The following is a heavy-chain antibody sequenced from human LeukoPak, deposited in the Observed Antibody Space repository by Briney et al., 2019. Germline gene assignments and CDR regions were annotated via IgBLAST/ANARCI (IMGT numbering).Heavy chain of an antibody. CDR3: ARDANYYRSASPFDY. CDR1: GGSISSYS. V-gene: IGHV4-4*07. D-gene: IGHD3-10*01. CDR2: IYTSGST. J-gene: IGHJ4*02. Sequence: PSETLSLTCTVSGGSISSYSWSWIRQPAGKGLEWIGRIYTSGSTKYNPSLKSRLTMSVDTSNNQFSLKLSSVTAADTAVYYCARDANYYRSASPFDYWGQGILVTVSS.